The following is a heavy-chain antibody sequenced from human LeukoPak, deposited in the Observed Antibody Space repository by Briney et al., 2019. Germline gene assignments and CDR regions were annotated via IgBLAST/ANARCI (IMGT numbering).Heavy chain of an antibody. D-gene: IGHD1-14*01. V-gene: IGHV3-23*01. CDR1: GVTFSSYA. CDR2: IIGSGGST. J-gene: IGHJ4*02. CDR3: AKNLRVDY. Sequence: GGSLILSCAAAGVTFSSYAMSWGRQAPGRGVEGGSGIIGSGGSTYYADSVKGRFTISRDNSKNTLYLQMTSLRDEDTAVYYCAKNLRVDYWGQGTLVTVSS.